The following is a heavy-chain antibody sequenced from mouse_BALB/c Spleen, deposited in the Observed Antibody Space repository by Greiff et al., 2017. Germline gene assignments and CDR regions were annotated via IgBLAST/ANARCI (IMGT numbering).Heavy chain of an antibody. D-gene: IGHD2-1*01. Sequence: EVQLVESGGGLVQPGGSLKLSCAASGFTFSSYGMSWVRQTPDKRLELVATINSNGGSTYYPDSVKGRFTISRDNAKNTLYLQMSSLKSEDTAMYYCARDLGGNYHFDYWGQGTTLTVSS. V-gene: IGHV5-6-3*01. CDR3: ARDLGGNYHFDY. J-gene: IGHJ2*01. CDR1: GFTFSSYG. CDR2: INSNGGST.